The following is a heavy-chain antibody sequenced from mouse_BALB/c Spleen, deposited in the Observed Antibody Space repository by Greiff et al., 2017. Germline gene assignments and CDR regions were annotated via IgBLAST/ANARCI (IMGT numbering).Heavy chain of an antibody. D-gene: IGHD2-4*01. CDR2: ISSGSSTI. J-gene: IGHJ3*01. CDR3: ARSGGLRTWFAY. V-gene: IGHV5-17*02. Sequence: EVKLMESGGGLVQPGGSLKLSCAASGFTFSSFGMHWVRQAPEKGLEWVAYISSGSSTIYYADTVKGRFTISRDNPKNTLFLQMTSLRSEDTAMYYCARSGGLRTWFAYWGQGTLVTVSA. CDR1: GFTFSSFG.